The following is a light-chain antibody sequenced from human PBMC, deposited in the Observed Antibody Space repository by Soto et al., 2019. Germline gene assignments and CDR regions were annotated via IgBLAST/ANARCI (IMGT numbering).Light chain of an antibody. CDR2: GAS. Sequence: EIVLTQSPGTLSLSPGERVTLSCRASQSVSSSYLAWYQQKPGQAPRLLFYGASSRATGTPARFSGSGSGTDFTLTISRLEPEDFAVYYCQQYGSSLSITFGQGTRLENK. V-gene: IGKV3-20*01. J-gene: IGKJ5*01. CDR3: QQYGSSLSIT. CDR1: QSVSSSY.